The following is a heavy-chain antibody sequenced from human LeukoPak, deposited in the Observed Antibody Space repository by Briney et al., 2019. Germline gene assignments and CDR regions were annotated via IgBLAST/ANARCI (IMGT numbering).Heavy chain of an antibody. CDR1: GFTFSSYW. V-gene: IGHV3-7*01. D-gene: IGHD6-13*01. Sequence: QPGGSLRLSCAASGFTFSSYWMSWVRQAPGKGLEWVANIKQDGSGKYYVDSVKGRFTISRDNAKNSLYLQMNSLRAEDTAVYYCARENDPYSSSYFDYWGQGTLVTVSA. CDR2: IKQDGSGK. CDR3: ARENDPYSSSYFDY. J-gene: IGHJ4*02.